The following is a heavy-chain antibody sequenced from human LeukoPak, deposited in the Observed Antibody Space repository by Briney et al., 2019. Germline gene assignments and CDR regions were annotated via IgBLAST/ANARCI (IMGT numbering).Heavy chain of an antibody. CDR1: GGSISSYY. CDR2: IYSSGST. CDR3: ARSYSNGYYLFDY. Sequence: WETLSLTCAVSGGSISSYYWSWIRQPAGKGLEWIGRIYSSGSTNYNPSLKSRVTMSVDTSKNQFSLKLTSVTAADTAVYYCARSYSNGYYLFDYWGQGTLVTVSS. J-gene: IGHJ4*02. V-gene: IGHV4-4*07. D-gene: IGHD3-22*01.